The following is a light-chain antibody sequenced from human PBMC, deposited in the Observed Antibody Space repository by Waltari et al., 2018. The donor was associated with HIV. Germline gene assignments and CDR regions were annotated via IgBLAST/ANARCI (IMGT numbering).Light chain of an antibody. V-gene: IGKV1-5*03. CDR2: KAS. CDR3: QQYLTYPYT. CDR1: QSISTW. Sequence: DIQMTQSPSTLSASVGDRVTITCRASQSISTWVAWYQQKPGKVPKLLSYKASSLESGVPSRFSGSGSRTEFTLTISSLQPDDFATYYCQQYLTYPYTFGQGTKLEIK. J-gene: IGKJ2*01.